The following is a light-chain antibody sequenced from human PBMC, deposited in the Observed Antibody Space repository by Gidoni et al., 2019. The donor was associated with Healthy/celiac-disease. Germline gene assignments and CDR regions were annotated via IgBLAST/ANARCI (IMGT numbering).Light chain of an antibody. CDR1: QSVSSN. CDR3: QQYNNWPL. V-gene: IGKV3-15*01. J-gene: IGKJ4*01. Sequence: EIVVTQSPATLSVSPGERATLSCRASQSVSSNLAWYQQKPGQAPRLLIYGASTRATGIPARFSGSGSGTEFTLTISSLQSEDFAVYYCQQYNNWPLFGGXTKVEIK. CDR2: GAS.